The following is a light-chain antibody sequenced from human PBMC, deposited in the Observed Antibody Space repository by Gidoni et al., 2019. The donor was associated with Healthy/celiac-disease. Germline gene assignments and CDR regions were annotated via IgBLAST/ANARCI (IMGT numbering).Light chain of an antibody. CDR3: QQSYSTPRYT. J-gene: IGKJ2*01. Sequence: DIQMTQSPSSLSASVGDRVTITCRASQSISSYLNWYQQKPGKAPKLLIYAASSLQSGVPSMFSGSGSGTDFTLTISSLQPEYFATYYCQQSYSTPRYTFGQGTKLEIK. V-gene: IGKV1-39*01. CDR1: QSISSY. CDR2: AAS.